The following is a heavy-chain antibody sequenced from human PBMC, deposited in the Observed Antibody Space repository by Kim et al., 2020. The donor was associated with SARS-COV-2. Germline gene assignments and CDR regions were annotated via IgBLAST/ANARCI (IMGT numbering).Heavy chain of an antibody. CDR1: GFTVSSHY. Sequence: GGSLRLSCAASGFTVSSHYMTWVRQAPGKGLEWVSIIYSDGNTFYTDSVKGRFTISRDNSRNTVYLQMNSLRADDTAMYSCARAGWFGELRWFDPWGQGTLVTVSS. D-gene: IGHD3-10*01. CDR3: ARAGWFGELRWFDP. J-gene: IGHJ5*02. CDR2: IYSDGNT. V-gene: IGHV3-53*01.